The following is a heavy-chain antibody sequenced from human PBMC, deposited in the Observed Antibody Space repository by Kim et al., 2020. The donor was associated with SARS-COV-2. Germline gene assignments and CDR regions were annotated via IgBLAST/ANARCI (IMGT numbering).Heavy chain of an antibody. CDR1: GFTFDDYA. CDR3: AKDYYDSSGYYPTSPTWYFDL. D-gene: IGHD3-22*01. CDR2: ISWNSGSI. Sequence: GGSLRLSCAASGFTFDDYAMHWVRQAPGKGLEWVSGISWNSGSIGYADSVKGRFTISRDNAKNSLYLQMNSLRAEDTALYYCAKDYYDSSGYYPTSPTWYFDLWGRGTLVTVSS. J-gene: IGHJ2*01. V-gene: IGHV3-9*01.